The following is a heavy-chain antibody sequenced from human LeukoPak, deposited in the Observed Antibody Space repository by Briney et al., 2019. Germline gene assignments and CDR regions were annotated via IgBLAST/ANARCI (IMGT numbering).Heavy chain of an antibody. V-gene: IGHV4-34*01. J-gene: IGHJ3*02. CDR3: ARVRGSMIVVVITPLNAFDI. Sequence: SETLSLTCAVYGGSFSGYYWSWIRQPPGKGLEWIGEINHSGSTSYNPSLKSRVTISVDTSKNQFSLKLSSVTAADTAVYYCARVRGSMIVVVITPLNAFDIWGQGTMVTVSS. CDR1: GGSFSGYY. D-gene: IGHD3-22*01. CDR2: INHSGST.